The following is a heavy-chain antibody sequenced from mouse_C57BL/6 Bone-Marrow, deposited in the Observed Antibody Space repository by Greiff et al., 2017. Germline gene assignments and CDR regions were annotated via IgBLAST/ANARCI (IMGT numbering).Heavy chain of an antibody. CDR2: IYPRDGST. V-gene: IGHV1-85*01. CDR1: GYTFTSYD. D-gene: IGHD4-1*01. CDR3: ARPGRTYGTYAY. Sequence: VQLQESGPELVKPGASVKLSCKASGYTFTSYDINWVKQRPGQGLEWCGWIYPRDGSTKYNEKFKGKATLTVDTSSSTAYMEHLSLTSEDSAVYFCARPGRTYGTYAYWGQGTLVTVSA. J-gene: IGHJ3*01.